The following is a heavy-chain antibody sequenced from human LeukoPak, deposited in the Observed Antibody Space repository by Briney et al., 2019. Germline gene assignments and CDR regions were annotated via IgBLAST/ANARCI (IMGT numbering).Heavy chain of an antibody. J-gene: IGHJ4*02. D-gene: IGHD6-19*01. CDR1: GGSISSYY. CDR2: IYYSGST. Sequence: SETLSLTCTVSGGSISSYYWSWIRQPPGKGLEWIGYIYYSGSTNYNPSLKSRVTISVDTSKNQFSLKLSSVTAADTAVYYCARSDSGWYRYFDYWGQGTLVTVSS. CDR3: ARSDSGWYRYFDY. V-gene: IGHV4-59*08.